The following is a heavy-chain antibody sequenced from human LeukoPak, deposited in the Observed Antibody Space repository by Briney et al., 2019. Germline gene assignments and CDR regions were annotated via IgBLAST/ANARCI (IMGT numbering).Heavy chain of an antibody. Sequence: ASVKVSCKASGGTFSSYAISWVRQAPGQGLEWMGGIIPIFGTANYAQKFQGRVTITADESTSTAYMELSSLRSEDTAVYYCASGRGGYCSSTSCHLAAHHDYWGQGTLVTVSS. V-gene: IGHV1-69*01. CDR3: ASGRGGYCSSTSCHLAAHHDY. J-gene: IGHJ4*02. CDR1: GGTFSSYA. D-gene: IGHD2-2*01. CDR2: IIPIFGTA.